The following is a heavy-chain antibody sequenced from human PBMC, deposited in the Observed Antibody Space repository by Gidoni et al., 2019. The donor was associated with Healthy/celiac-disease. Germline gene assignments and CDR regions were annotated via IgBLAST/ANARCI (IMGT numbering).Heavy chain of an antibody. CDR1: GLTFDDYA. Sequence: EVQLVESGGGLVQPGRSLILSCAASGLTFDDYAMHWVRQVPGKGLEWVSGISWNSGSIGYADSVKGRFTISRDNAKNSLYLQMNSLRAEDTALYYCAKGRVHDYGGNSDYWGQGTLVTVSS. J-gene: IGHJ4*02. D-gene: IGHD4-17*01. V-gene: IGHV3-9*01. CDR2: ISWNSGSI. CDR3: AKGRVHDYGGNSDY.